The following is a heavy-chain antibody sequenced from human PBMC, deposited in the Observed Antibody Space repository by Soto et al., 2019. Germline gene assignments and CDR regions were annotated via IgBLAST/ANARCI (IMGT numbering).Heavy chain of an antibody. CDR1: GFTFSSYS. CDR2: ISPSSSTI. D-gene: IGHD3-10*01. Sequence: GGSLRLSCAPSGFTFSSYSMNWVRQAPGKGLEWVSYISPSSSTIFYADSVKGRFTISRDNAKNSLYLQMNSLRAEDTAVYFCARAAGATYDIWGQGTKVTVSS. CDR3: ARAAGATYDI. J-gene: IGHJ3*02. V-gene: IGHV3-48*01.